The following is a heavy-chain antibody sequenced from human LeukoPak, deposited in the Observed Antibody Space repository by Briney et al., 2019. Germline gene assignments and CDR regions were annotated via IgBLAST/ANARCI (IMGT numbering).Heavy chain of an antibody. CDR2: IYSGGST. CDR3: ARSVGATGDY. J-gene: IGHJ4*02. Sequence: PGGSLRLSCAATGFTVSSNYMSWVRQAPGKGLEWVSVIYSGGSTYYADSVKGRFTISRDNAKNSLYLQMNSLGAEDTAVYYCARSVGATGDYWGQGTLVTVSS. CDR1: GFTVSSNY. D-gene: IGHD1-26*01. V-gene: IGHV3-66*01.